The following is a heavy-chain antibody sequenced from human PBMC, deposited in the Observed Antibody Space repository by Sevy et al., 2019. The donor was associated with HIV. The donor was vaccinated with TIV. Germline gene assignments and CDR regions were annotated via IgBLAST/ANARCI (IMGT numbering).Heavy chain of an antibody. CDR3: AREGCTKPHDY. CDR1: GFTFNIYS. V-gene: IGHV3-23*01. D-gene: IGHD2-8*01. CDR2: LSFGCGKI. J-gene: IGHJ4*02. Sequence: GGSLRLSCAASGFTFNIYSMSWVRQTPGKGLECVATLSFGCGKINHADSVKGRLTMSRDDSKNAVYLQMNNLRVEDTAIYYCAREGCTKPHDYWGQGTLVTVSS.